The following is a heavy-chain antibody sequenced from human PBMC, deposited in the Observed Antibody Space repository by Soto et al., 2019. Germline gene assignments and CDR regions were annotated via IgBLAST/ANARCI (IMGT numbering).Heavy chain of an antibody. CDR1: GFTFSYYY. J-gene: IGHJ4*02. V-gene: IGHV3-7*03. CDR3: ARGPYYDIFLDF. CDR2: IKQDGSEI. Sequence: PGGSLRLSCAASGFTFSYYYMNWVRQVPGKGLEWVANIKQDGSEIYFVDSLKGRFTISRDNARNSVYLQMNSLRAEDTAVYYCARGPYYDIFLDFWGQGTLVTVSS. D-gene: IGHD3-9*01.